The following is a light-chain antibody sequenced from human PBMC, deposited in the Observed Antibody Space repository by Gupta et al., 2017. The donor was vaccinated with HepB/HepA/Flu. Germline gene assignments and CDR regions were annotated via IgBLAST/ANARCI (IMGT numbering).Light chain of an antibody. CDR1: SLSSYY. Sequence: SSELTQDPAVSVALGQTVRITCQGNSLSSYYASWHQQKQAQAPLLVIYGKNKRPSGIPDRFSCSSSGKTASLTIAGAQAEDEAYYYCNSRDSSGDHYVFGSGTKVTVL. V-gene: IGLV3-19*01. CDR3: NSRDSSGDHYV. J-gene: IGLJ1*01. CDR2: GKN.